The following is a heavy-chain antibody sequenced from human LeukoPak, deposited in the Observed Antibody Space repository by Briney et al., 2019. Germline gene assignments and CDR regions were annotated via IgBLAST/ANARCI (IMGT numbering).Heavy chain of an antibody. CDR2: IKSKTDGGTT. Sequence: PGGSLRLSCAASGFTCSNAWMSWVRQAPGKGLEWVGRIKSKTDGGTTGYAAPVKDRFTISRDDSQNTLYLQLNSLKTEDTAVYYCTTEGYSYGYHAFNIWGQGTVVTVSS. D-gene: IGHD5-18*01. V-gene: IGHV3-15*01. J-gene: IGHJ3*02. CDR3: TTEGYSYGYHAFNI. CDR1: GFTCSNAW.